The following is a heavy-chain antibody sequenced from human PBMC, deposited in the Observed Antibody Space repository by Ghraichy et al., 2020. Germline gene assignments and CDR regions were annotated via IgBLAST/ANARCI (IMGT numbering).Heavy chain of an antibody. V-gene: IGHV3-33*01. D-gene: IGHD6-13*01. Sequence: GGSLRLSCAASGFTFSSYGMHWVRRAPGKGLEWVAVIWYDGSNKYYADSVKGRFTISRDNSKNTLYLQMNSLRAEDTAVYYCARDTIAAAGTGAFDIWGQGTMVTVSS. CDR3: ARDTIAAAGTGAFDI. CDR2: IWYDGSNK. J-gene: IGHJ3*02. CDR1: GFTFSSYG.